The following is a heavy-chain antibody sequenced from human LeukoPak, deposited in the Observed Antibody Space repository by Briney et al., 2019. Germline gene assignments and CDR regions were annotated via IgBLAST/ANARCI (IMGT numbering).Heavy chain of an antibody. Sequence: SQTLSLTCTVSGGSISSGGYYWSWLRQHPGKGLEWIGYIYYSGITYYNPSLKSRVTISVDTSKNQFSLKLSSVTAADTAVYYCARDSIQLWFGYYYYYMDVWGKGTTVTVSS. CDR3: ARDSIQLWFGYYYYYMDV. CDR1: GGSISSGGYY. J-gene: IGHJ6*03. V-gene: IGHV4-31*03. D-gene: IGHD5-18*01. CDR2: IYYSGIT.